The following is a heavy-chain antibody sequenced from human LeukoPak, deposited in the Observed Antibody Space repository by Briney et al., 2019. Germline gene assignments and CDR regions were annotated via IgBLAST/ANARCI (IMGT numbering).Heavy chain of an antibody. CDR2: VYYTGNL. CDR1: GGSIGKYH. J-gene: IGHJ4*02. D-gene: IGHD6-13*01. CDR3: AGGSAPGTGPPSLDS. V-gene: IGHV4-59*01. Sequence: SETLSLTCSVSGGSIGKYHWTWIRQPPGKRLEWIGYVYYTGNLNYNPSLDHRVSLSIDTSKNQFSLSLSSVTAADTAVYYCAGGSAPGTGPPSLDSWGQGTLVTVSS.